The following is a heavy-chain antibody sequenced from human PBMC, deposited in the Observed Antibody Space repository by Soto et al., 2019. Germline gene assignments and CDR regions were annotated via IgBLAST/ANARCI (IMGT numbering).Heavy chain of an antibody. CDR3: ARGRHYYDSSGYSDY. D-gene: IGHD3-22*01. CDR2: INHSGST. J-gene: IGHJ4*02. CDR1: XGSFSGYY. Sequence: SETLSLTCAVYXGSFSGYYWSWIRQPPGKGLEWIGEINHSGSTNYNPSLKSRVTISVDTSKNQFSLKLSSVTAADTAVYYCARGRHYYDSSGYSDYWGQGTLVTVSS. V-gene: IGHV4-34*01.